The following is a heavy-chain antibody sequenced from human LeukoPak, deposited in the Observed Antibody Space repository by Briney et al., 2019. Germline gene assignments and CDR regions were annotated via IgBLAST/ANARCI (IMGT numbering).Heavy chain of an antibody. V-gene: IGHV3-7*05. D-gene: IGHD4-23*01. J-gene: IGHJ4*02. CDR1: GFTFSSYG. CDR2: IKHDGK. CDR3: AREGGGTDI. Sequence: GGSLRLSCAASGFTFSSYGMTWVRQAPGKGLEWVANIKHDGKYYVDSVKGRFTISRDNAKNSLYLQMNSLRVDDTAVYYCAREGGGTDIWGQGTLVTVSS.